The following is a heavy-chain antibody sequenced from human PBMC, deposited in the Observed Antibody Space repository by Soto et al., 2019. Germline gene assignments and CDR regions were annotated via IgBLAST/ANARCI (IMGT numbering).Heavy chain of an antibody. CDR3: VRELSRGWFDP. CDR1: NDSINSYY. Sequence: SETLSLTCTVSNDSINSYYWSWIGQPPGKGLEWIGYSYFSGGTDYNPSLKGRVTMSVDRSRNQFSLKLTSVTAADTAVYYCVRELSRGWFDPWGQGTLVTVSS. CDR2: SYFSGGT. J-gene: IGHJ5*02. V-gene: IGHV4-59*01. D-gene: IGHD3-16*01.